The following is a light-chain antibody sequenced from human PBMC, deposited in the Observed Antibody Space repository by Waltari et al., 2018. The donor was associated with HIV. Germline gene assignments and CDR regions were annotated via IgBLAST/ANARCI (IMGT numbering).Light chain of an antibody. CDR2: RNN. CDR3: AAWDDSLSGHVV. J-gene: IGLJ2*01. CDR1: SSNIGSNY. V-gene: IGLV1-47*01. Sequence: QSVLTQPPSASGTPGPRVTISCSGSSSNIGSNYVYWYQQLPGTAPKLLYYRNNQRPSGVPDRFSGSKSGTSASLAISGLRSEDEADYYCAAWDDSLSGHVVFGGGTKLTVL.